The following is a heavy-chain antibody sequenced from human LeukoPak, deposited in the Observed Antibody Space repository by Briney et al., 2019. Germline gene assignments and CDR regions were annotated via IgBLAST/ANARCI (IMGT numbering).Heavy chain of an antibody. CDR2: IWYDGSNK. CDR3: AREVVRGVPDY. J-gene: IGHJ4*02. CDR1: GFTFSGYG. V-gene: IGHV3-33*08. Sequence: PGTSLRLSCAASGFTFSGYGMHWVRQAPGKGLEWVAVIWYDGSNKYYADSVKGRFTISRDNSKNTLYLQMNSLRAEDTAVYYCAREVVRGVPDYWGQGTLVTVSS. D-gene: IGHD3-10*01.